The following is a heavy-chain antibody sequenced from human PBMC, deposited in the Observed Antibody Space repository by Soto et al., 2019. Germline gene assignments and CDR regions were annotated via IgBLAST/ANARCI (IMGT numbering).Heavy chain of an antibody. V-gene: IGHV3-21*01. D-gene: IGHD1-26*01. CDR3: ARDYSGSYPPN. J-gene: IGHJ4*02. CDR2: ISSSSSYI. Sequence: EVQLVESGGGLVKPGGSLRLSCAASGFTFSSYSMNWVRQAPGKGLEWVSYISSSSSYIYYADSVKGRFPISRDNPKNSLYLQMNSLSAEDTAVYYCARDYSGSYPPNWGQGTLVTVSS. CDR1: GFTFSSYS.